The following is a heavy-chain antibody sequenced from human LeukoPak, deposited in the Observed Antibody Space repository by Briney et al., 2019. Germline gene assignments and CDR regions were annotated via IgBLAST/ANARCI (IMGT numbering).Heavy chain of an antibody. V-gene: IGHV3-21*01. CDR2: ISSSSDYI. CDR3: VRIPNSANFPNWLVT. J-gene: IGHJ5*02. CDR1: GFTFSSST. Sequence: GGSLRLSCAASGFTFSSSTMNWVRRAPGKGLEWVSSISSSSDYIYCADSVKGRFTISRDNAKNSLYLQTNSLRAEDTAVYYCVRIPNSANFPNWLVTSGQRTLGTVSS. D-gene: IGHD4/OR15-4a*01.